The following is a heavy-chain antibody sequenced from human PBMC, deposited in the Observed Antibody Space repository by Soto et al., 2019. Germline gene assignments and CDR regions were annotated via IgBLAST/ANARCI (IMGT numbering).Heavy chain of an antibody. D-gene: IGHD3-10*01. CDR3: ARGGWITMVRGVIIPPFDY. J-gene: IGHJ4*02. CDR2: IKYSGTT. CDR1: GGSISSSRCH. V-gene: IGHV4-39*07. Sequence: PSETLSLTCTVSGGSISSSRCHWGWIRQPPGKGLEWIASIKYSGTTFYNPSLKSRVTISVDTSKNQFSLKLSSVTAADTAVYYCARGGWITMVRGVIIPPFDYWGQGTLVTVSS.